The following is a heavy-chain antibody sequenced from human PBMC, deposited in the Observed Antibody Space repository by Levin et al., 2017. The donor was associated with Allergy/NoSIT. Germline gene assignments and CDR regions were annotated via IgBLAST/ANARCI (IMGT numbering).Heavy chain of an antibody. J-gene: IGHJ4*01. Sequence: GESLKISCAASGFTFSTYTMNWVRQAPGKGLEWVSSISSAGSSTYYADSVKGRFTISRDNAKNSLYLQMNSLRAEDTAVYYCASVRLGDYNVDYWGHGTLVTVSS. CDR2: ISSAGSST. V-gene: IGHV3-48*01. CDR1: GFTFSTYT. CDR3: ASVRLGDYNVDY. D-gene: IGHD1-1*01.